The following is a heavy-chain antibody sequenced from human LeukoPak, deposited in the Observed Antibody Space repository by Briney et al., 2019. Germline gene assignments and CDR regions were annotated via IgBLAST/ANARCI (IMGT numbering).Heavy chain of an antibody. V-gene: IGHV4-39*07. CDR1: GGSISSSSYY. CDR2: IYYSGST. D-gene: IGHD7-27*01. CDR3: ARDSWGRFDY. Sequence: PSETLSLTCTVSGGSISSSSYYWGWIRQPPGKGLEWIGSIYYSGSTYYNPSLKSRVTILSDVSKNQFSLNLTSVTAADTAVYYCARDSWGRFDYWGQGTLVAVSS. J-gene: IGHJ4*02.